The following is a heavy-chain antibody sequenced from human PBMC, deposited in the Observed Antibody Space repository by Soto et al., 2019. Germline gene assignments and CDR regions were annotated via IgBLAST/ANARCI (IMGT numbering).Heavy chain of an antibody. Sequence: SETLSLTCTVSGGSISSGDYYWRWIRQPPGKGLEWIGYIYYSGSTYYNPSLKSRVTISVDTSKNQFSLKLSSVTAADTGVYYCAREPRAGDYYYYGMDVWGQGTTVTVSS. CDR3: AREPRAGDYYYYGMDV. CDR2: IYYSGST. D-gene: IGHD3-10*01. CDR1: GGSISSGDYY. V-gene: IGHV4-30-4*01. J-gene: IGHJ6*02.